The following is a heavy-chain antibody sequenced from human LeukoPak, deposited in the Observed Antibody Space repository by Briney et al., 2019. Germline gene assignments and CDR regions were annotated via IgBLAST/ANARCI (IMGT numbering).Heavy chain of an antibody. D-gene: IGHD1-26*01. Sequence: SETLSLTCTVSGGSISSYYWSWIRQPPGKGLEWIGYIYDTGSTNYNPSLKSRVTMSVDSSKNQFSLNLSSVTAADTVVYYCARRGEGGSYFSYWGQGTLVTVSS. J-gene: IGHJ4*02. V-gene: IGHV4-59*08. CDR1: GGSISSYY. CDR2: IYDTGST. CDR3: ARRGEGGSYFSY.